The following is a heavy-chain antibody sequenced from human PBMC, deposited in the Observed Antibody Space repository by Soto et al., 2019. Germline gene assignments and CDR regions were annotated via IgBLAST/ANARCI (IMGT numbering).Heavy chain of an antibody. CDR3: AREEDCSSTSCYGKEESCFDP. CDR1: GGSISSGGYY. Sequence: QVQLQESGPGLMKPSQTLSLTCTVSGGSISSGGYYWSWIRQHPGKGLEWIGDIYYSGSTYYNPSLKSLVTISVDTSKNHFSLKLSSVTAADTAVYYCAREEDCSSTSCYGKEESCFDPSVQGTLVTVSS. J-gene: IGHJ5*02. CDR2: IYYSGST. D-gene: IGHD2-2*01. V-gene: IGHV4-31*01.